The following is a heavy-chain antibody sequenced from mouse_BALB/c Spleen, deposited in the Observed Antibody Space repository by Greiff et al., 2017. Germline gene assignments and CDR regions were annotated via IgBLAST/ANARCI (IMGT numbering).Heavy chain of an antibody. V-gene: IGHV5-4*02. CDR2: ISDGGSYT. J-gene: IGHJ2*01. Sequence: EVHLVESGGGLVKPGGSLKLSCAASGFTFSDYYMYWVRQTPEKRLEWVATISDGGSYTYYPDSVKGRFTISRDNAKNNLYLQMSSLKSEDTAMYYGARSSSVVAAPTDYVDYWGQGTTLTVSS. D-gene: IGHD1-1*01. CDR3: ARSSSVVAAPTDYVDY. CDR1: GFTFSDYY.